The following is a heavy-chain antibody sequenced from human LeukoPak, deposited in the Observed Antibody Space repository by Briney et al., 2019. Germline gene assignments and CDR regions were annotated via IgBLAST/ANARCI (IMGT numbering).Heavy chain of an antibody. CDR1: GGSFSGYY. Sequence: SETLSLTCAVYGGSFSGYYWSWIRQPPGKGLEWIGEINHSGSTNYNPSLKSRVTISVDTSKNQFSLKLSSVTAADTAVYYCARVLDYYDSSGYSYTLKKYDAFDIWGQGTMVTVSS. CDR2: INHSGST. CDR3: ARVLDYYDSSGYSYTLKKYDAFDI. V-gene: IGHV4-34*01. J-gene: IGHJ3*02. D-gene: IGHD3-22*01.